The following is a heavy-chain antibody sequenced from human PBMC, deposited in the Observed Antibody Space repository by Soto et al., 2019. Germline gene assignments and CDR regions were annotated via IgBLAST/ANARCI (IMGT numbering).Heavy chain of an antibody. J-gene: IGHJ4*02. CDR1: DGSMNSDSSY. CDR2: INDSGST. Sequence: SETLSLTCRVSDGSMNSDSSYWGWIRQPPGKGLEWIVVINDSGSTYHNLSLKGRVTMSVDASRNQFYLKLTSMTAADTAVYYCARLGGYVSVGYYYLWDSWGQGTLVTVSS. V-gene: IGHV4-39*01. CDR3: ARLGGYVSVGYYYLWDS. D-gene: IGHD3-22*01.